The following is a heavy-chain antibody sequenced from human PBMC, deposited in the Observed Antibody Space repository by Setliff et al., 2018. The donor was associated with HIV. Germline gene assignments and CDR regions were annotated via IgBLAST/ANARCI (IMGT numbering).Heavy chain of an antibody. V-gene: IGHV1-69*13. CDR2: IIPIFGIP. D-gene: IGHD2-15*01. J-gene: IGHJ6*02. CDR3: ARAGVVVAATSYYYGMDV. Sequence: SVKVSCKASGGTFSIYAISWVRQAPGQGLEWMGGIIPIFGIPNYAQKFQGRVTITADESTSTAYMELSSLRSEDTAVYYCARAGVVVAATSYYYGMDVWGQGTTVTVSS. CDR1: GGTFSIYA.